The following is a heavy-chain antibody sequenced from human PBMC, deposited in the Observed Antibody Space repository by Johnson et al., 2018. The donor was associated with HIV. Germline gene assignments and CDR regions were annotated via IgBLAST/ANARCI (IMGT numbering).Heavy chain of an antibody. CDR3: TTVTVTYRTFDI. D-gene: IGHD4-17*01. Sequence: VQLVESGGGVVQPGRSLRLSCAASGFTFSSYAMHWVRQAPGQGLEWVGRIKSKTDGGTTDYAAPVKGRFTISRDDSKNMLYLQMNSLKTEDTAVYYCTTVTVTYRTFDIWGQGTMVTISS. J-gene: IGHJ3*02. V-gene: IGHV3-15*01. CDR2: IKSKTDGGTT. CDR1: GFTFSSYA.